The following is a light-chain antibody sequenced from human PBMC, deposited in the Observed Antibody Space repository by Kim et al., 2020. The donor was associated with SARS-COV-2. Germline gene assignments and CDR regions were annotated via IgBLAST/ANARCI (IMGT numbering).Light chain of an antibody. CDR2: EDD. Sequence: GKTVTISCTRSSGSIDDDYVQWYHQRPGGVPTTVIYEDDKRPSGVSDRFSGSIDNSSNSASLTISGLRTEDEADYYCQSYNRDNVIFGGGTQLTVL. CDR1: SGSIDDDY. CDR3: QSYNRDNVI. J-gene: IGLJ2*01. V-gene: IGLV6-57*03.